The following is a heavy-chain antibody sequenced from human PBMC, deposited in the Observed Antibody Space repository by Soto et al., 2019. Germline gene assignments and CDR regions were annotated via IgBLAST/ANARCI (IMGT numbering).Heavy chain of an antibody. V-gene: IGHV1-18*01. CDR3: ARGGSSWSAEYYQH. CDR1: GYTFSNYG. J-gene: IGHJ1*01. CDR2: ISGYNGET. Sequence: QVQLVQSGAEVKKPGASVKVSCKASGYTFSNYGINWVRQAPGQGPEWMGWISGYNGETKYSQSLHGRATMTTDTYTSTAYMELRSLRSDDTAVYYCARGGSSWSAEYYQHWGQGTLVIVSS. D-gene: IGHD6-13*01.